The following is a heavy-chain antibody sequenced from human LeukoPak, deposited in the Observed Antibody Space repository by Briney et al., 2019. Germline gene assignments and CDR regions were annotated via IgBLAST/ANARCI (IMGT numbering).Heavy chain of an antibody. D-gene: IGHD2-15*01. V-gene: IGHV1-2*02. Sequence: GASVKVSCKASGYAFTGYYMHSVRQAPGQGLEWMGWINPNSGGTNYAQKFQGRVTMTRDTSISTAYMELSRLRSDDTAVYYCARDCSGALRNDYWGQGTLVTVSS. CDR2: INPNSGGT. CDR1: GYAFTGYY. CDR3: ARDCSGALRNDY. J-gene: IGHJ4*02.